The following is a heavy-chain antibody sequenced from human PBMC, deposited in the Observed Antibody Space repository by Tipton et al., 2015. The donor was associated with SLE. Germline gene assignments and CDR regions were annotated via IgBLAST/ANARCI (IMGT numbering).Heavy chain of an antibody. Sequence: TLSLTCAVYGGSFSGYYWSWIRQPPGKGLEWIGEINHSGSTNYNPSLKSRVTISVDTSKNQFSLKLSSVTAADTAVYYCARVVRGAFDIWGQGTMVTVSS. V-gene: IGHV4-34*01. CDR3: ARVVRGAFDI. CDR1: GGSFSGYY. CDR2: INHSGST. J-gene: IGHJ3*02.